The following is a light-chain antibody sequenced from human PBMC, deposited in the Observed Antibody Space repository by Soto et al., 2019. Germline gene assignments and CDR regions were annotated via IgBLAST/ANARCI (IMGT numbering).Light chain of an antibody. J-gene: IGKJ2*02. CDR1: QSISSW. CDR3: QQYNSYPCT. CDR2: KAS. Sequence: DIQMTQSPSTLSASVGDRVTITCRASQSISSWLAWYQQKPGKAPKLLIHKASSLESGVPSRFSGSGSGTEFTLTISSLQPDDFATYYCQQYNSYPCTFGQGTKLEIK. V-gene: IGKV1-5*03.